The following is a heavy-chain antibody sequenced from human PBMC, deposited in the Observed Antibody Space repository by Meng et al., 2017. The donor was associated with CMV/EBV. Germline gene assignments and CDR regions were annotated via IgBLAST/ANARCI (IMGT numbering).Heavy chain of an antibody. J-gene: IGHJ5*02. CDR3: ARSLAYSSSWWKNWFDP. V-gene: IGHV3-53*01. Sequence: GESLKISCAASGFTVSSNYMSWVRQAPGKGLEWVSVIYSGGSTYYADSVKGRFTISRDNSKNTPYLQMNSLRAEDTAVYYCARSLAYSSSWWKNWFDPWGQGTLVTVSS. D-gene: IGHD6-13*01. CDR2: IYSGGST. CDR1: GFTVSSNY.